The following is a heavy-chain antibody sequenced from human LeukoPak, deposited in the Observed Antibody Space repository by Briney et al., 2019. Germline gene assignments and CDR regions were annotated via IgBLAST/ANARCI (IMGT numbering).Heavy chain of an antibody. CDR2: INPSGGST. Sequence: ASVNVSCKASGYTFTSYYMHWVRQAPGQGLEWMGIINPSGGSTSYAQEFQGRVTMTRDTSTSTVYMELSSLRSEDTAVYYCAREGWGPLYYYYGMDVWGQGTTVTVSS. CDR1: GYTFTSYY. CDR3: AREGWGPLYYYYGMDV. J-gene: IGHJ6*02. V-gene: IGHV1-46*01. D-gene: IGHD7-27*01.